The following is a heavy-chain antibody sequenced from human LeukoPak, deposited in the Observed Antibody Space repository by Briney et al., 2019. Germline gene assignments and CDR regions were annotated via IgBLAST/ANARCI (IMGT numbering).Heavy chain of an antibody. D-gene: IGHD6-13*01. CDR3: ARRGIAAAGTDY. CDR2: INPNSGGT. CDR1: RYTFTGYY. V-gene: IGHV1-2*06. Sequence: ASVKVSCKASRYTFTGYYMHWVRQAPGQGLEWMGRINPNSGGTNYAQKFQGRVTMTRDTSISTAYMELSRLRSDDTAVYYCARRGIAAAGTDYWGQGTLVTVSS. J-gene: IGHJ4*02.